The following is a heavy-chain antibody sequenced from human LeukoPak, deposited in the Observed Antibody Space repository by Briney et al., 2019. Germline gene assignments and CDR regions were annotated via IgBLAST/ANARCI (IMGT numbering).Heavy chain of an antibody. D-gene: IGHD3-9*01. CDR1: GGSISRYY. V-gene: IGHV4-59*08. Sequence: SETLSLTCTVSGGSISRYYWSWIRQPPGKGLEWIGYIYYTGTTNYNPSLKRRVTISVDISKNHLSLKLSSVTAADTAVYYCASGYFGDAFDVWGQGTMVTVSS. CDR2: IYYTGTT. CDR3: ASGYFGDAFDV. J-gene: IGHJ3*01.